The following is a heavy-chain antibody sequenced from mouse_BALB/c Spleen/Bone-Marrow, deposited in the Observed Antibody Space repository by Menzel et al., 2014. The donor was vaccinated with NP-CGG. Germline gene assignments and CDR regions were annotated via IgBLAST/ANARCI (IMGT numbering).Heavy chain of an antibody. CDR3: ARSGTPTGFAY. V-gene: IGHV1-4*02. D-gene: IGHD3-3*01. J-gene: IGHJ3*01. CDR2: INPASEFS. Sequence: QVQLKESAAELARPGASVKMSCKASGYTFSRYTIHWIKQRPGQGLEWIGFINPASEFSEYNQKFKDKTTLTADRSSSTAYKQLNSLTAEDSADYCCARSGTPTGFAYWGQGTLVTVSA. CDR1: GYTFSRYT.